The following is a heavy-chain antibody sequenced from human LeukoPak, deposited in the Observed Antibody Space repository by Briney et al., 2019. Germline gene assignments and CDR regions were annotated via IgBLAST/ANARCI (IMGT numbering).Heavy chain of an antibody. J-gene: IGHJ3*02. CDR1: GGSISSYY. CDR3: ARGSRDNIVVVPAAPRGVAFDI. CDR2: IYYSGST. Sequence: SETLSLTCTVSGGSISSYYWSWIRQPPGKGLEWIGYIYYSGSTNYNPSLKSRVTISVDRSKNQFSLKLSSVTAADTAVYYCARGSRDNIVVVPAAPRGVAFDIWGQGTMVTVSS. V-gene: IGHV4-59*12. D-gene: IGHD2-2*01.